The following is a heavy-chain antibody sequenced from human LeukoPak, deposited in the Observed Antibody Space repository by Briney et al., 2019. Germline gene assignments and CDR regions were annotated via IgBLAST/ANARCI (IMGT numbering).Heavy chain of an antibody. D-gene: IGHD3-22*01. J-gene: IGHJ4*02. Sequence: LRLSCAASGFTFSSYGMHWVRQAPGKGLEWVAVIWYDGSNKYYADSVKGRFTISRDNSKNTLYLQMNSLRAEDTAVYYCAKDGGVVVIGDELDYWGQGTLVTVSS. CDR2: IWYDGSNK. CDR3: AKDGGVVVIGDELDY. CDR1: GFTFSSYG. V-gene: IGHV3-33*06.